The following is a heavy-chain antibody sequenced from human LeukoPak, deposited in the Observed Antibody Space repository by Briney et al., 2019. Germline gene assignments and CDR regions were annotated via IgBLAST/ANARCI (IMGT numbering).Heavy chain of an antibody. D-gene: IGHD3-9*01. CDR2: FCWNSGSI. J-gene: IGHJ5*02. CDR3: AKDGHYDILTGYPRQLDP. V-gene: IGHV3-9*01. Sequence: LRLSCSASGFTFDDYAMHLVRQASGKGLGWVSGFCWNSGSIGYADSVKGRFTISRDNAKNSLYLQMNSLRAEDTALYYCAKDGHYDILTGYPRQLDPWGQGTLVTVSS. CDR1: GFTFDDYA.